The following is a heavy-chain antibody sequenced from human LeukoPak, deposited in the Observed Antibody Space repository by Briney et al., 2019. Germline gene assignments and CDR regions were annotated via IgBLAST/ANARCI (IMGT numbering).Heavy chain of an antibody. D-gene: IGHD2-2*01. CDR3: AGPAFGCSSTSCYYYYGMDV. Sequence: ASVKVSCKASGYTFTSYGISWVRQAPGQGLEWMGWISAYNGNTNYAQKLQGRVTMTTDTSTSTAYMELRSLRSDDTAVYYCAGPAFGCSSTSCYYYYGMDVWGQGTTVTVSS. CDR1: GYTFTSYG. CDR2: ISAYNGNT. V-gene: IGHV1-18*01. J-gene: IGHJ6*02.